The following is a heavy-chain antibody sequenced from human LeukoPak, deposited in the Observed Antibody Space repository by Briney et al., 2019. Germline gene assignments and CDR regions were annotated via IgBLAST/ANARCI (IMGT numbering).Heavy chain of an antibody. CDR2: IIPIFGTA. V-gene: IGHV1-69*05. Sequence: ASVKLSCKASGGTFSSYAISWVRQAPGQGLEWMGGIIPIFGTANYAQKFQGRVTITTDESTSTAYMELSSLRSEVTAVYYCARAFGYGDSYYFDYWGQGTLVTVSS. J-gene: IGHJ4*02. CDR3: ARAFGYGDSYYFDY. CDR1: GGTFSSYA. D-gene: IGHD4-17*01.